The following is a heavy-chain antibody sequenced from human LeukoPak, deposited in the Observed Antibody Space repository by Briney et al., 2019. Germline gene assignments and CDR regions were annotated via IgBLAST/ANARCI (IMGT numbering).Heavy chain of an antibody. V-gene: IGHV3-30-3*01. CDR3: ARAYDSSGYWFDP. CDR2: ISLDGSTE. J-gene: IGHJ5*02. D-gene: IGHD3-22*01. CDR1: GFSLSNFQ. Sequence: GGSLRLSCVASGFSLSNFQMYWVRQAPGKGLEWVSIISLDGSTEFYADSVKGRFTISRDTASNTMHLEMNSLRAEDTAVYYCARAYDSSGYWFDPWGQGTLVTVSS.